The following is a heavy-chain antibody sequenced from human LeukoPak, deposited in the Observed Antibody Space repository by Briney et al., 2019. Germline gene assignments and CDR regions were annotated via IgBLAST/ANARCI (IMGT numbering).Heavy chain of an antibody. Sequence: PSETLSLTCTVSGGSISSGGYYWSWIRRHPGKGLEWIGYIYYGGSTYYNPSLKSRVTISVDTSKNQFSLKLSSVTAADTAVYYCARVGYCSGGSCGIDYWGQGTLVTVSS. V-gene: IGHV4-31*03. D-gene: IGHD2-15*01. CDR3: ARVGYCSGGSCGIDY. CDR2: IYYGGST. CDR1: GGSISSGGYY. J-gene: IGHJ4*02.